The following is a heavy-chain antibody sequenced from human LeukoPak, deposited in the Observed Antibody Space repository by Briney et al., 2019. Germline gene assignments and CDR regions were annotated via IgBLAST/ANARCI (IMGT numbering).Heavy chain of an antibody. CDR1: GFTFGDYL. Sequence: SLRLFCTASGFTFGDYLMSWFRQAPGKGLEWIGFISGGTTEYAASVKGRFTISRDDSTSIAYLQMNSLTTEDTAVYYCSRGSGWLSVYWGQGTMVTDSS. CDR2: ISGGTT. J-gene: IGHJ4*02. V-gene: IGHV3-49*03. D-gene: IGHD6-19*01. CDR3: SRGSGWLSVY.